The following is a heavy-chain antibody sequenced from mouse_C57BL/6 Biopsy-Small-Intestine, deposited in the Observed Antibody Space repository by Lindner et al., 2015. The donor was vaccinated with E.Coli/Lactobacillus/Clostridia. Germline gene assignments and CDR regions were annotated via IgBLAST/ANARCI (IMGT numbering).Heavy chain of an antibody. D-gene: IGHD4-1*01. J-gene: IGHJ2*01. CDR3: VGEELGRGYFDY. CDR2: IYPGSGNT. Sequence: VQLQESGPELVKPGASVKISCKASGYSFTSYYIHWVKQRPGQGLEWIGWIYPGSGNTKYNEKFKGKATLTADTSSSTAYMQLNSLTSEDSAVYYCVGEELGRGYFDYWGQGTTLTVSS. V-gene: IGHV1-66*01. CDR1: GYSFTSYY.